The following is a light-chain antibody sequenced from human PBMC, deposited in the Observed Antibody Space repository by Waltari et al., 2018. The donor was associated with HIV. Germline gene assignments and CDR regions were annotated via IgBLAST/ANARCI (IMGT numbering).Light chain of an antibody. CDR2: DVT. V-gene: IGLV2-14*03. CDR1: SRDVGAYNY. CDR3: TAYASGSTPCV. J-gene: IGLJ1*01. Sequence: HSALTQPASVSGSPGQSITISCTGTSRDVGAYNYVSWYQQNPAKAPKLIIYDVTKRRSGIPKRFSGSKSGNTASLTISGLRAEDEADYYCTAYASGSTPCVFGTGTKVTVL.